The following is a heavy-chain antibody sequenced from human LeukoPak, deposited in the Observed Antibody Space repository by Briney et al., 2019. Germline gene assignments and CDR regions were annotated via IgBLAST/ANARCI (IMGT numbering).Heavy chain of an antibody. D-gene: IGHD3-3*01. V-gene: IGHV1-18*01. Sequence: ASVKVSCKASGYTFTNYRISWVRQAPGQGLEWMGWISAYNCNTNYAQKLQGRVTMTTDTSTSTAYMELRSLRSDDTAVYYCARDYDFWSGYYTTFYYYYYMDVWGKGTTVTVSS. CDR1: GYTFTNYR. J-gene: IGHJ6*03. CDR2: ISAYNCNT. CDR3: ARDYDFWSGYYTTFYYYYYMDV.